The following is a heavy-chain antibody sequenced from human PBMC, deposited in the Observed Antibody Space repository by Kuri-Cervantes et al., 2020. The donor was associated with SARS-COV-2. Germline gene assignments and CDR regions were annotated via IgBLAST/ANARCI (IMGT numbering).Heavy chain of an antibody. J-gene: IGHJ4*02. CDR1: GFTFSSYA. D-gene: IGHD1-1*01. V-gene: IGHV3-23*01. CDR3: AKSEGTPGLKY. Sequence: GESLKISCVTSGFTFSSYAMTWVRQAPGKGLEWVSAISGSGDSVYFADSVKGRFTISRDNSKNTVFLQMDGLRAADTAVYYCAKSEGTPGLKYWGQGTLVTVSS. CDR2: ISGSGDSV.